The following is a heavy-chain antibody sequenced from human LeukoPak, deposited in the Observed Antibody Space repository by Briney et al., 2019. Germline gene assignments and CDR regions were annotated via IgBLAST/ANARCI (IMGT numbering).Heavy chain of an antibody. J-gene: IGHJ3*02. V-gene: IGHV1-2*02. D-gene: IGHD6-19*01. CDR3: ARGGSGTPRAFDM. CDR2: INPNSGDT. CDR1: ADTFIGYY. Sequence: GASVKVSCKASADTFIGYYIHWVRQAPGQGLEWMGWINPNSGDTNYAQKFQVRVTMTRDTSISAAYMELIRLRSDDTAGYYCARGGSGTPRAFDMGAKGKMVTV.